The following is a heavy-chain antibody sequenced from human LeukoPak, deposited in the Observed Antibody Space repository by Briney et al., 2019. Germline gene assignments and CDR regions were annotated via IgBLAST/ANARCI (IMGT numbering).Heavy chain of an antibody. Sequence: SETLSLTCAVYGESLSGYYWSWIRQPPGKGLEWIGEINHSGSTNYNPSLKSRVTISVDTSKNQFSLRLSSVTAADTAVYYCARGLDIVVVPAASHWFDPWGQGTLVTVSS. CDR2: INHSGST. V-gene: IGHV4-34*01. CDR3: ARGLDIVVVPAASHWFDP. J-gene: IGHJ5*02. D-gene: IGHD2-2*03. CDR1: GESLSGYY.